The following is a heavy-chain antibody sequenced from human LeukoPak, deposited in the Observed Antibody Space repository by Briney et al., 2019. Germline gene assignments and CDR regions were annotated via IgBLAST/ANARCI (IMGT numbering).Heavy chain of an antibody. CDR2: VSDGGRT. CDR3: ARASTTFDD. V-gene: IGHV4-59*01. D-gene: IGHD1-14*01. J-gene: IGHJ4*02. Sequence: PSETLSLTCSVSGGSITSYYWSWIRQPPGKGLEWIGHVSDGGRTNYSPSLRSRVTISVDTSKNQFSLKLNSVTAADTAVYFCARASTTFDDWGQGTRVTVSS. CDR1: GGSITSYY.